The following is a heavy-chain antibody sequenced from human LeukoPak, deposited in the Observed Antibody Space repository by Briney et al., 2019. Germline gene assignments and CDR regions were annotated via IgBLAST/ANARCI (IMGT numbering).Heavy chain of an antibody. CDR3: ARDPPGGDYVGFWFDP. CDR2: ISYDGSNK. D-gene: IGHD4-17*01. CDR1: GFTFSSYA. Sequence: GRSLRLSCAASGFTFSSYAMHWVRQAPGKGLEWVAVISYDGSNKYYADSVKGRFTISRDNSKNTLYLQMNSLRAEDTAVYYCARDPPGGDYVGFWFDPWGQGTLVTVSS. V-gene: IGHV3-30-3*01. J-gene: IGHJ5*02.